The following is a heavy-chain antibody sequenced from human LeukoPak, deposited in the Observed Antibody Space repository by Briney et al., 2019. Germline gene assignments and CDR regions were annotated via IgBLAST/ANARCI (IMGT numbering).Heavy chain of an antibody. D-gene: IGHD6-19*01. CDR2: IYTSGST. CDR3: ARDVEGSGWYGEFNWFDP. CDR1: GGSISSYY. Sequence: SETLSLTCTVSGGSISSYYWSWIRQPAGKGLEWIGRIYTSGSTNYNPSLKSRVTMSVDTSKNQFSLKLSSVTAADTAVYYCARDVEGSGWYGEFNWFDPWGQGTLVTVSS. V-gene: IGHV4-4*07. J-gene: IGHJ5*02.